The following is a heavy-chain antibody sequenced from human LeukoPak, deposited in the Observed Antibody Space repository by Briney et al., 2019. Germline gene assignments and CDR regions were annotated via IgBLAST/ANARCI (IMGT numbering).Heavy chain of an antibody. CDR3: ARGQYYYGSGSLYFDY. D-gene: IGHD3-10*01. CDR1: GGSISSYY. CDR2: IYTSGST. V-gene: IGHV4-4*07. J-gene: IGHJ4*02. Sequence: SETLSLTCTVSGGSISSYYWSWIRQPAGKGLEWIGRIYTSGSTNYNPSLKSRVTMSVDTSKNQFSLKLSSVTAADTAVYYCARGQYYYGSGSLYFDYWGQGTLVTVSS.